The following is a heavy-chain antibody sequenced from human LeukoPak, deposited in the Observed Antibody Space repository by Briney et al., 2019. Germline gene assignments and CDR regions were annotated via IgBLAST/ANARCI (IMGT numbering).Heavy chain of an antibody. Sequence: SETLSLTCTVSGGSISSYYCSCIRHPPPKGLECMWYIYYSGSTNYNPYLKSRVTISVDTSKHQFSLKLSSVTAADTAVYYCARGNYDSSGYYYDYWGQGTLVSVCS. D-gene: IGHD3-22*01. V-gene: IGHV4-59*01. CDR1: GGSISSYY. CDR2: IYYSGST. CDR3: ARGNYDSSGYYYDY. J-gene: IGHJ4*02.